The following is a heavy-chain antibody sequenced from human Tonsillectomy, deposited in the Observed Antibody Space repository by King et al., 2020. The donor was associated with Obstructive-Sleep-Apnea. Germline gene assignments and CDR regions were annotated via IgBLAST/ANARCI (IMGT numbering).Heavy chain of an antibody. V-gene: IGHV4-59*01. D-gene: IGHD3-9*01. CDR3: AREYYDILTGYRHFDY. Sequence: QLQESGPGLVKPSETLSLTCTVSGGSISSYYWSWIRQPPGKGLEWIGYIYYSGSTNYNPSLKSRVTISVDTSKNQFSLKLSSVTAADTAVYYCAREYYDILTGYRHFDYWGQGTLVTVSS. J-gene: IGHJ4*02. CDR2: IYYSGST. CDR1: GGSISSYY.